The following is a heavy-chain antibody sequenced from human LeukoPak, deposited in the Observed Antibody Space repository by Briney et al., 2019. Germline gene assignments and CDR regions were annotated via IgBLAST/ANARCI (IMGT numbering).Heavy chain of an antibody. J-gene: IGHJ4*02. CDR2: IRYDGSNK. CDR3: AKGSRVQLWSGAIN. CDR1: GLTFSSYG. D-gene: IGHD5-18*01. Sequence: GGSLRLSCAASGLTFSSYGMHWVRQAPGKGLEWVAFIRYDGSNKYYADSVKGRFTISRDNSKNTLYLQMNSLRAEDTAVYYCAKGSRVQLWSGAINWGQGTLVTVSS. V-gene: IGHV3-30*02.